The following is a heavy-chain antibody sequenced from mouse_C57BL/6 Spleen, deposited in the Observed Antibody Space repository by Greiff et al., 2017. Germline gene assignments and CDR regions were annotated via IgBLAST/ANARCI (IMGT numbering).Heavy chain of an antibody. CDR1: GFNIKDYY. V-gene: IGHV14-1*01. CDR2: IDPEDGDT. D-gene: IGHD1-1*01. CDR3: TVYYGSSYEGNY. J-gene: IGHJ2*01. Sequence: VQLQQSGAELVRPGASVKLSCTASGFNIKDYYMHWVKQRPEQGLEWIGRIDPEDGDTEYAPKFQGKATMTADTSSNTAYLQLSSLTSEDTAVYYCTVYYGSSYEGNYWGQGTTLTVSS.